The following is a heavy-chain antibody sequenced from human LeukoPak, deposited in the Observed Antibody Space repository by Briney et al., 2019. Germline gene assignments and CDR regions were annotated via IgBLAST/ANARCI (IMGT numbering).Heavy chain of an antibody. J-gene: IGHJ6*02. D-gene: IGHD3-22*01. V-gene: IGHV1-46*01. CDR3: ARRTSGYYYLDV. CDR2: INPSGGST. Sequence: ASVKVSCKASGYTFSSYSMHWVRQAPGQGPEWMGIINPSGGSTSYAQKFQGRVTMTRDTSTSTVYMELSSLRSEDTAVYYCARRTSGYYYLDVWGQGTTVTVSS. CDR1: GYTFSSYS.